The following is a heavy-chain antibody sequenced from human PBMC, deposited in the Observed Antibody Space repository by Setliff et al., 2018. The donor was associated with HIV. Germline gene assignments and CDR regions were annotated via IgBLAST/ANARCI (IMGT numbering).Heavy chain of an antibody. J-gene: IGHJ4*02. D-gene: IGHD7-27*01. Sequence: SETLSLTCTVSGDSISSSSYYWGWIRQPPGKGLEWIGTIYYSGSAYYNPSLKSRLVISVDTSKNQFSLRLTSVTAADTALYYCARVLTGDNGWGYIDYWGQGSLVTVSS. V-gene: IGHV4-39*07. CDR2: IYYSGSA. CDR1: GDSISSSSYY. CDR3: ARVLTGDNGWGYIDY.